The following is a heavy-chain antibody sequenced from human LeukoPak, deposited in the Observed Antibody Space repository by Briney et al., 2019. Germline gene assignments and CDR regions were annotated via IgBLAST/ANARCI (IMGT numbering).Heavy chain of an antibody. J-gene: IGHJ5*02. V-gene: IGHV3-30*18. D-gene: IGHD2-15*01. Sequence: PGGSLRLSCAASGFTFSSYGMNWVRQAPGKGLEWVAVISYDGSNKYYADSVKGRFTISGDNSKNTLYLQMNSLRAEDTAVYYCAKGPPPYCSGGSCYPRWFDPWGQGTLVTVSS. CDR2: ISYDGSNK. CDR1: GFTFSSYG. CDR3: AKGPPPYCSGGSCYPRWFDP.